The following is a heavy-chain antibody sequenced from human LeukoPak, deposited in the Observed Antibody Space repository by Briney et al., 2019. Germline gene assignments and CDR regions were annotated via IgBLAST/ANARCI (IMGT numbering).Heavy chain of an antibody. CDR1: GFTFSDYY. Sequence: GGSLRLSCAASGFTFSDYYMSWIRQAPGKGLEWVSYISSSGGTIYYADSVKGRFTISRDNAKNSLYLQMNSLRAEDTAVYYCATVHDGNWFDPWGQGTLVTVSS. CDR3: ATVHDGNWFDP. D-gene: IGHD3-3*01. J-gene: IGHJ5*02. V-gene: IGHV3-11*04. CDR2: ISSSGGTI.